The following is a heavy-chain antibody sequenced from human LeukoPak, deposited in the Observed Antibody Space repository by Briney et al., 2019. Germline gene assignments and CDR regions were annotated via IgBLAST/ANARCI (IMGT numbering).Heavy chain of an antibody. CDR2: IGAYNGNT. CDR3: ARDGAYCGGDCYSSPDEFDGYYFDY. D-gene: IGHD2-21*02. V-gene: IGHV1-18*01. CDR1: GYTFTSYG. Sequence: GASVKVSCKASGYTFTSYGISWVRQAPGQGLEWMGWIGAYNGNTNFAQKLQGRVTMTTDTSTSTAYMELSRLRSDDTAVYYCARDGAYCGGDCYSSPDEFDGYYFDYWGQGTLVTVSS. J-gene: IGHJ4*02.